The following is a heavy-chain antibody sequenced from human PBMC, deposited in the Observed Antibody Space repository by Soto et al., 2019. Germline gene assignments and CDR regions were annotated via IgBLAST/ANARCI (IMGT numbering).Heavy chain of an antibody. V-gene: IGHV3-15*07. J-gene: IGHJ6*02. D-gene: IGHD3-3*01. Sequence: GGSLRLSCAASGFTFSGYWMHWVRQAPGKGLEWVGRIKSKTDGGTTDYAAPVKGRFTISRDDSKNTLYLQMNSLKTEDTAVYYCTTSYDFWSGYYPYYYYYGMDVWGQGTTVTVSS. CDR1: GFTFSGYW. CDR2: IKSKTDGGTT. CDR3: TTSYDFWSGYYPYYYYYGMDV.